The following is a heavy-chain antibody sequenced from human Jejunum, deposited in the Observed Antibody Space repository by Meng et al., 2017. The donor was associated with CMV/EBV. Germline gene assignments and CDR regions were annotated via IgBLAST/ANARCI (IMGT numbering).Heavy chain of an antibody. CDR1: YRRFA. D-gene: IGHD3-3*01. V-gene: IGHV1-69*04. Sequence: YRRFAITWVRQAPGQGLEWMGRIIPILGVATYAQRFQDRVTIIADTSTDRSTSTAYMELSSLRSEDTAIYYCARVGTIFSYAMDVWGQGTTVTVSS. J-gene: IGHJ6*02. CDR2: IIPILGVA. CDR3: ARVGTIFSYAMDV.